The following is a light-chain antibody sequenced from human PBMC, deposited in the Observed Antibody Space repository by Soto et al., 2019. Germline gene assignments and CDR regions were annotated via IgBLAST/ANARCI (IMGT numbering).Light chain of an antibody. V-gene: IGKV3-20*01. J-gene: IGKJ2*01. CDR1: QSVSNNY. CDR2: GAS. Sequence: EVVLTRSPGTLSLSPGERATLSCRASQSVSNNYLAWYQQKPGQAPRLLIYGASNRATGIPDRFSGSGSGTDFTLTISRLEPEDSAVYFCQQYASSPYTFGQGTKVDI. CDR3: QQYASSPYT.